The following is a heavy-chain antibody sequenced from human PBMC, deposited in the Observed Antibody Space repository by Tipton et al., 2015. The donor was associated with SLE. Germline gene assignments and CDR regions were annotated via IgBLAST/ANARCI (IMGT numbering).Heavy chain of an antibody. J-gene: IGHJ4*02. CDR1: GGSFSGFY. D-gene: IGHD5-24*01. CDR3: ARTIQFGPGD. V-gene: IGHV4-34*01. Sequence: TLSLTCAVRGGSFSGFYWSWIRQPPGKGLEWIGEINHSGITNYNPSLKRRVTMSVDTSKNQFSLKLTSVTAADTAVYYCARTIQFGPGDWGRGTLVTVSS. CDR2: INHSGIT.